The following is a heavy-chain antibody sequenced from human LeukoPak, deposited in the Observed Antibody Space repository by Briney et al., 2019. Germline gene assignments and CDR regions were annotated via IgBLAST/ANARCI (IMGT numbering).Heavy chain of an antibody. Sequence: GGTLRLSCAASGFTFSSYGMSWVRQAPGKGLEWVSAISGSGGSTYYADSVKGRFTISRDNSKNTLCLQMNSLRAEDTAVYYCAKAGSSWPRGYYFDYWGQGTLVTVSS. CDR1: GFTFSSYG. D-gene: IGHD6-13*01. CDR2: ISGSGGST. CDR3: AKAGSSWPRGYYFDY. J-gene: IGHJ4*02. V-gene: IGHV3-23*01.